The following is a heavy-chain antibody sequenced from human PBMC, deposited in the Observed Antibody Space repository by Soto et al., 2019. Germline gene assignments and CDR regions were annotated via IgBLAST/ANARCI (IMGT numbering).Heavy chain of an antibody. CDR3: ARAVEAPDY. CDR2: INTGSGNT. CDR1: GYPFTAYG. J-gene: IGHJ4*02. D-gene: IGHD3-3*01. Sequence: QVHLVQSGAEVKKPGASVNVSCKASGYPFTAYGLHWVRQAPGQRLEWMGWINTGSGNTKSSHKFQGRITIKRDTSATTVSMELSSLTSEATAIYYCARAVEAPDYWGQGTLVTVSS. V-gene: IGHV1-3*04.